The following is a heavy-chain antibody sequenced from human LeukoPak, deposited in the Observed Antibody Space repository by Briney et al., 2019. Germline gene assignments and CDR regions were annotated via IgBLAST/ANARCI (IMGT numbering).Heavy chain of an antibody. D-gene: IGHD6-19*01. CDR3: AKSYGSNFY. CDR1: GESFSGYY. J-gene: IGHJ4*02. Sequence: PSETLSLTCAVYGESFSGYYWSWIRQPPGKGLEWIGEINHSGSTNYNPSLKSRVTISVDTSKNQFSLKLSSVTAADTAVYYCAKSYGSNFYWGQGTLLTVSS. CDR2: INHSGST. V-gene: IGHV4-34*01.